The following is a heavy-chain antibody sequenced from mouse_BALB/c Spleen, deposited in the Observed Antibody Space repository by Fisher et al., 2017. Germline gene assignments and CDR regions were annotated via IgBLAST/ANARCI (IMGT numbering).Heavy chain of an antibody. V-gene: IGHV1-87*01. J-gene: IGHJ1*01. CDR3: ARYFDV. Sequence: KFKGKATLTADKSSSTAYMQLSSLASEDSAVYYCARYFDVWGAGTTVTVSS.